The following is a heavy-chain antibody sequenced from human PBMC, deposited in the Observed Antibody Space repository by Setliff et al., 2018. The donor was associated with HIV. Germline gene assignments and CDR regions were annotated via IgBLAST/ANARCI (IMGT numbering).Heavy chain of an antibody. D-gene: IGHD1-26*01. CDR3: ARTASGSSKSAFDY. CDR2: INPSGDST. V-gene: IGHV1-46*01. J-gene: IGHJ4*02. CDR1: GYTFTSYD. Sequence: VASVKVSCKASGYTFTSYDISWVRQAPGQGLEWMGIINPSGDSTNYAQKFQGRVTLTRDTSTSTVYMELSSLRSEDTAVYYCARTASGSSKSAFDYWGQGTLVTVSS.